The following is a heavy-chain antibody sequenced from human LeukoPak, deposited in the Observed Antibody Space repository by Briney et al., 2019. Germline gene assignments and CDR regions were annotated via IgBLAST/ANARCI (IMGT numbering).Heavy chain of an antibody. CDR3: ARGLGRQQLVSPFDY. CDR1: GGSFSGYY. J-gene: IGHJ4*02. V-gene: IGHV4-34*01. D-gene: IGHD6-13*01. CDR2: INHSGST. Sequence: SETLSLTCAVYGGSFSGYYWSWIRQPPGKGLEWIGEINHSGSTNYNPSLKSRVTVSVDTSKNQFSLKLSSVTAADTAVYYCARGLGRQQLVSPFDYWGQGTLVTVSS.